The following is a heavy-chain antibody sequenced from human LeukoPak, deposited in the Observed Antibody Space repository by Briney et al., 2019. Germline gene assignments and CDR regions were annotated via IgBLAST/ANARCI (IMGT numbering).Heavy chain of an antibody. V-gene: IGHV3-21*01. D-gene: IGHD1-14*01. CDR2: IRSSSSSI. J-gene: IGHJ4*02. CDR3: ARAETVISPVDS. CDR1: GLTLSIYC. Sequence: PGGSLRLSCAASGLTLSIYCENWVRQAPGKGLEWVSAIRSSSSSIYYAASVKGRFTIYRDNSKNSLYLNMNSLTAEDTAVYSCARAETVISPVDSWGPGTLVFVSS.